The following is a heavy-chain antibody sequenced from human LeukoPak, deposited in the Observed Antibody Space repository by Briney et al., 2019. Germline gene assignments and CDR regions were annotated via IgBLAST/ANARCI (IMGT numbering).Heavy chain of an antibody. V-gene: IGHV3-48*03. J-gene: IGHJ5*02. CDR1: GFTFSSYE. CDR2: ISSSGSTI. Sequence: GGSLRLSCAASGFTFSSYEMNWVRQAPGKGLEWVSYISSSGSTIYYADSVKGRFTISRDNAKNSLYLQMNSLRAEDTAVYYCARGGDSSPPKFDPWGQGTLVTVPS. D-gene: IGHD3-22*01. CDR3: ARGGDSSPPKFDP.